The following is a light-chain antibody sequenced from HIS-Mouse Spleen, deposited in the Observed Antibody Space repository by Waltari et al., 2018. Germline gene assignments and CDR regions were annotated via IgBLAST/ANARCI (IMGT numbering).Light chain of an antibody. CDR2: SNN. J-gene: IGLJ3*02. V-gene: IGLV1-44*01. CDR1: SSNIGSNT. Sequence: QSVLTQPPSASGTPGQRVTISCSGSSSNIGSNTVNWYQQLPGTAPKLLIYSNNQRPAGVPDRSSGSRSGTSASLPISGLQSEDEADYYCAAWDDSLNGWVFGGGTKLTVL. CDR3: AAWDDSLNGWV.